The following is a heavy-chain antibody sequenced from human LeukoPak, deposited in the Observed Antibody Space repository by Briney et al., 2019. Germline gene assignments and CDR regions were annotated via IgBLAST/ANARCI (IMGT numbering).Heavy chain of an antibody. V-gene: IGHV3-23*01. CDR1: GCTFSCYA. CDR3: ANVPQQWLVIRDY. Sequence: GGCLRLSCAASGCTFSCYAMSWVRQAPGKGLEWVSAISGSGGSTYYADSVKGRFTISRDNSKNTLYLQMNSLRAEDTAVYYCANVPQQWLVIRDYWGQGTLVTVSS. D-gene: IGHD6-19*01. CDR2: ISGSGGST. J-gene: IGHJ4*02.